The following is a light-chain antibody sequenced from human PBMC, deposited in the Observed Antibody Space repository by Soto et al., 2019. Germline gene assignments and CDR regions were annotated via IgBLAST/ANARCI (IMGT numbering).Light chain of an antibody. CDR1: QSISSW. V-gene: IGKV1-5*03. CDR3: QHYNPYSRT. CDR2: KAS. J-gene: IGKJ1*01. Sequence: DIRMTQSPSTLSASVGDRVTITCRASQSISSWLAWYQQKPGKAPKLLIYKASTLKSGVPSRFSGSGSGTEFTLTISSLQPDDFATYYCQHYNPYSRTFGQGTKVDIK.